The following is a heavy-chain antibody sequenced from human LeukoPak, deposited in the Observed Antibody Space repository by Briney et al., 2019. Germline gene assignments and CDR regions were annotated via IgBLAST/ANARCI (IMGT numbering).Heavy chain of an antibody. CDR3: ARERRYCSGVNCYSGLDY. Sequence: PGGSLRLSCAASGLTVSSNYLNWVRQAPGKGLEGASIIYSSGNTYYADSVKGRFIISRDSSKNTLYLQMTSLRLEDTAVYYCARERRYCSGVNCYSGLDYWGQGTRVTVSS. CDR2: IYSSGNT. J-gene: IGHJ4*02. D-gene: IGHD2-15*01. CDR1: GLTVSSNY. V-gene: IGHV3-53*01.